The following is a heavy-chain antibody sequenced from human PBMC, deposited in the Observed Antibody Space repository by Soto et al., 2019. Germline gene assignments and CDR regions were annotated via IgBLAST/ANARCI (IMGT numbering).Heavy chain of an antibody. CDR2: IYHSGST. D-gene: IGHD4-17*01. J-gene: IGHJ4*02. V-gene: IGHV4-4*02. CDR1: SDSISSSYW. CDR3: ARGGDYRFDY. Sequence: QVQLQESGPGLVKPSGTLSLTCAVSSDSISSSYWWSWVRQPPGKGLEWIGEIYHSGSTNYNPSLKSRVTISVDKSNNAFSLKLSSVTAADTAVYYCARGGDYRFDYWGQGTLVTVSS.